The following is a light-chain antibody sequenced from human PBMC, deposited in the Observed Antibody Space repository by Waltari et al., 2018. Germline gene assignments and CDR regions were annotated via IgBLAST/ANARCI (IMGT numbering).Light chain of an antibody. J-gene: IGKJ1*01. Sequence: EIVLTQSPGTLSLSPGERATVSCWASQTVTSSHLAWYQHKPGQAPRLLIYGASRRATGIPDRFSGSGSATDFTLTISRLEPEDFAVYYCQQYSSAPRTFGQGTKVEIK. CDR3: QQYSSAPRT. CDR1: QTVTSSH. V-gene: IGKV3-20*01. CDR2: GAS.